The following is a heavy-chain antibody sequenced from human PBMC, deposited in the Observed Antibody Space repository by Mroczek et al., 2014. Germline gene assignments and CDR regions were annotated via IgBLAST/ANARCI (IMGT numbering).Heavy chain of an antibody. V-gene: IGHV3-15*01. CDR3: TTEITTIEALVKNAFDI. Sequence: ESGGGLVKPGGSLRLSCAASGFSFSGAWMTWVRQAPGKGLEWVGRIKRRIDGETTDYAAPVEGRFTISRDDSKHTLYLQMNSLQTEDTAVYYCTTEITTIEALVKNAFDIWAEGQWSPSLQ. J-gene: IGHJ3*02. CDR2: IKRRIDGETT. CDR1: GFSFSGAW. D-gene: IGHD3-22*01.